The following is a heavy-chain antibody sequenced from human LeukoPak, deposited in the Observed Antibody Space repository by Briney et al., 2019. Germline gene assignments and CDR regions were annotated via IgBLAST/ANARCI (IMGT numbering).Heavy chain of an antibody. Sequence: PGGSLRLSCAASGFTFSDYHMSWIRQAPGKGLEWVSYISSSGSTIYYADSVKGRFTISRDNAKNSLYLQMNSLRAEDTALYYCSKSFGVQSIAVSNYWGQGTLVTVSS. J-gene: IGHJ4*02. D-gene: IGHD5/OR15-5a*01. CDR3: SKSFGVQSIAVSNY. CDR1: GFTFSDYH. V-gene: IGHV3-11*01. CDR2: ISSSGSTI.